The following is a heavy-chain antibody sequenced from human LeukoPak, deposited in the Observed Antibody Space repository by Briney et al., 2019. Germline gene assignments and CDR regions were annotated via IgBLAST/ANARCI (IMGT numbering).Heavy chain of an antibody. CDR3: ASLTMVRGVINDY. V-gene: IGHV1-46*01. J-gene: IGHJ4*02. Sequence: ASVKVSCKASGYTFTSYYMHWVRQAPGQGLEWMGIINPSGGSTSYAQKFQGRVTMTRDTSTSTVYMELSSLRSEDTAVHYCASLTMVRGVINDYWGQGTLVTVSS. CDR2: INPSGGST. CDR1: GYTFTSYY. D-gene: IGHD3-10*01.